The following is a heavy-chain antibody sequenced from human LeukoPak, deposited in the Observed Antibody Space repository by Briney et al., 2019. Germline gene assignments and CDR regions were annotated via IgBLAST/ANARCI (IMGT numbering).Heavy chain of an antibody. CDR2: IRFDGSNK. Sequence: GGSLRLSCAASGFTFSSYAMHWVRQAPGKGLEWVAFIRFDGSNKYYADSVKGRFTISRDNSKNTLYLQMNSLRAEDTAVYYCAKDTVKVTTIRRVPHYMDVWGKGTTVTISS. V-gene: IGHV3-30*02. CDR1: GFTFSSYA. J-gene: IGHJ6*03. CDR3: AKDTVKVTTIRRVPHYMDV. D-gene: IGHD5-12*01.